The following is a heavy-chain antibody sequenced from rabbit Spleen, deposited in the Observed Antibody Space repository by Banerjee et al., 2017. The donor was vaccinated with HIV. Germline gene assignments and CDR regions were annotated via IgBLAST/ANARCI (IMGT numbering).Heavy chain of an antibody. J-gene: IGHJ4*01. V-gene: IGHV1S45*01. CDR1: GLDFSVGDV. Sequence: QQQVVESGGGLVKPGASLTLSCKASGLDFSVGDVMCWVRQAPGKGLECIVCINIVTGRAVFANWASGRITFAKASSTTVTLQMSSLAAAVTATYFCARDLAGVIGWNFGLWGPGTLVTVS. CDR2: INIVTGRA. CDR3: ARDLAGVIGWNFGL. D-gene: IGHD4-1*01.